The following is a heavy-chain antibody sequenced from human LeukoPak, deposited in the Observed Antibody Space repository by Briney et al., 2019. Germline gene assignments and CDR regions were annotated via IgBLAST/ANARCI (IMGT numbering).Heavy chain of an antibody. CDR1: GGTFSSYA. Sequence: SVTVSCKASGGTFSSYAISWVRQAPGQGLEWMGGIIPIFGTANYAQKFQGRVTITADESTSTAYMELSSLRSEDTAVYYCASRGHYFPIYYYYGMDVWGQGTTVTVSS. J-gene: IGHJ6*02. V-gene: IGHV1-69*13. D-gene: IGHD3-10*01. CDR3: ASRGHYFPIYYYYGMDV. CDR2: IIPIFGTA.